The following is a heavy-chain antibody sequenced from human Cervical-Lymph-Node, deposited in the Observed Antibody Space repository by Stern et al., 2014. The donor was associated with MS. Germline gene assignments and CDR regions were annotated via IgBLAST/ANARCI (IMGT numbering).Heavy chain of an antibody. Sequence: VQLVQSGAEVKKPGASVKVSCKASGYTFTSYYMHWVRQAPGQGLEWMGIIHPSGGSTSYAQKFQGRVTMTRDTSTSTVYMELSSLRSEDTAVYYCARVGWELLDAFDIWGQGTMVTVSS. D-gene: IGHD1-26*01. CDR1: GYTFTSYY. J-gene: IGHJ3*02. CDR3: ARVGWELLDAFDI. CDR2: IHPSGGST. V-gene: IGHV1-46*01.